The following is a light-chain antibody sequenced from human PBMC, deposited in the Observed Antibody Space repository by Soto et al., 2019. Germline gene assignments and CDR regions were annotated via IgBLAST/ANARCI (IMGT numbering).Light chain of an antibody. J-gene: IGKJ4*01. CDR3: QQYDAWPRT. V-gene: IGKV3-15*01. CDR2: DAT. Sequence: EKVMTQSPGTLSLSPGERGTLSCRASQNINNHMSWFLQKPGQTPRLLIYDATIRPADVPARFSGSWSGTEFTLTINSLQSEDFAVYYCQQYDAWPRTFGGGTKVDI. CDR1: QNINNH.